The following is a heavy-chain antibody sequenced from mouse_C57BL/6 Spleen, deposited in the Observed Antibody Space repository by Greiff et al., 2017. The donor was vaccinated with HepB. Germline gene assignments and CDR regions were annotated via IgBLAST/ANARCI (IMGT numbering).Heavy chain of an antibody. V-gene: IGHV1-9*01. D-gene: IGHD3-2*02. CDR2: ILPGSGST. J-gene: IGHJ2*01. CDR1: GYTFTGYW. Sequence: LQESGAELMKPGASVKLSCKATGYTFTGYWIEWVKQRPGHGLEWIGEILPGSGSTNYNEKFKGKATFTADTSSNTAYMQLSSLTTEDSAIYYCARGGQLRLRRGVYFDYWGQGTTLTVSS. CDR3: ARGGQLRLRRGVYFDY.